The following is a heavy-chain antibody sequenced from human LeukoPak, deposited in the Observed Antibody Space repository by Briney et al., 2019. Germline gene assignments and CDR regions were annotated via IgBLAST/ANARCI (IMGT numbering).Heavy chain of an antibody. CDR3: AREAYYDDSSGSDY. CDR1: GYTFTSYG. D-gene: IGHD3-22*01. J-gene: IGHJ4*02. V-gene: IGHV1-18*01. Sequence: GASVKVSCKASGYTFTSYGISWVRQAPGQGLEWMGWIGAYNGNTNYAQKLQGRVTMTTDTSTSTAYMELRSLRSDNTAVYYCAREAYYDDSSGSDYWGQGTLVTVSS. CDR2: IGAYNGNT.